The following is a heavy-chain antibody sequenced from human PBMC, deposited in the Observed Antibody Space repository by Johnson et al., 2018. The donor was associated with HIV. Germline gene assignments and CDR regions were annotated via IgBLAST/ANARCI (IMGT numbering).Heavy chain of an antibody. D-gene: IGHD2-15*01. CDR2: IRYDGSNK. J-gene: IGHJ3*02. Sequence: EKLVESGGGVVQPGGSLRLSCAASGFTFSSYGMHWVRQAPGKGLEWVAFIRYDGSNKYYADSVKGRFTISRDNSKNTLYLQMNSLRAEDTAVYYCAKDREPIVVVVAAIDAFDIWGQGTMVTVSS. CDR1: GFTFSSYG. V-gene: IGHV3-30*02. CDR3: AKDREPIVVVVAAIDAFDI.